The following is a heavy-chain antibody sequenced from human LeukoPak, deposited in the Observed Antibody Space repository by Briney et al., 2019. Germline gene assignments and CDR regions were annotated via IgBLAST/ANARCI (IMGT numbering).Heavy chain of an antibody. CDR3: AKTRHYYDSSGYYPYYFDY. CDR1: GFTFDDYA. Sequence: GGSLRLSCAASGFTFDDYAMHWVRQAPGKGLEWVSGISWNSGSIGYADSVKGRFTISRDNAKNSLYLQMNSLRAEDTALYYCAKTRHYYDSSGYYPYYFDYWGQGTQVTVSS. J-gene: IGHJ4*02. D-gene: IGHD3-22*01. V-gene: IGHV3-9*01. CDR2: ISWNSGSI.